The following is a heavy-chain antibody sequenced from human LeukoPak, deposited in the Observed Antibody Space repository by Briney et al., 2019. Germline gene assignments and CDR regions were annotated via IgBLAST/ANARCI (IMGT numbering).Heavy chain of an antibody. CDR3: ARGNTIFIDY. J-gene: IGHJ4*02. Sequence: PGGSLRLSCAASGFTFSSYSMNWVRQAPGKGLEWVSSVSSSSSYIYYADPVKGRFTISRDNAKNSLYLQMNSLRAEDTAVYYCARGNTIFIDYWGQGTLVTVSS. CDR2: VSSSSSYI. D-gene: IGHD3-9*01. CDR1: GFTFSSYS. V-gene: IGHV3-21*01.